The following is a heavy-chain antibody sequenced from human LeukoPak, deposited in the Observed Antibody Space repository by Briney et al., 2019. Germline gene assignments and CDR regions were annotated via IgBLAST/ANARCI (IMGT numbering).Heavy chain of an antibody. CDR2: IYYSGST. Sequence: SETLSLTCTVSGGSVSSGSYYWSWIRQPPGKGLEWIGYIYYSGSTNYNPSLKSRVTISVDTSKNQFSLKLSSVTAADPAVYYCASLGRTGYCSGGSCLPFDYWGQGTLVTVSS. D-gene: IGHD2-15*01. CDR1: GGSVSSGSYY. CDR3: ASLGRTGYCSGGSCLPFDY. V-gene: IGHV4-61*01. J-gene: IGHJ4*02.